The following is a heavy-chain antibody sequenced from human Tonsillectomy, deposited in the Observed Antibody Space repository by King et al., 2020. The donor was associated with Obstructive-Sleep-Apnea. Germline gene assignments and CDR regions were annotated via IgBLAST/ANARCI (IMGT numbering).Heavy chain of an antibody. CDR2: IYYRGNT. J-gene: IGHJ4*02. Sequence: VQLQESGPGLVKPSETLSLTCTVSGGSISSQYWGWIRQPPGKGLEWIGYIYYRGNTYYNPSLKSRVIISIDASKNQFSLKLHSVTAADTAVYYCATFYGGNSLYFDHWGQGTLVTVSS. V-gene: IGHV4-59*11. CDR3: ATFYGGNSLYFDH. D-gene: IGHD4-23*01. CDR1: GGSISSQY.